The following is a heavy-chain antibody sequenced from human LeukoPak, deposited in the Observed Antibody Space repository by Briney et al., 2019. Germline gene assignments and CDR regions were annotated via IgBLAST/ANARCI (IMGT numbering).Heavy chain of an antibody. J-gene: IGHJ5*02. CDR3: ARGANYDFWSGYTTDGYNWFDP. CDR2: ISYDGSNE. CDR1: GFTFSSYA. V-gene: IGHV3-30-3*01. D-gene: IGHD3-3*01. Sequence: GGSLRLSCAASGFTFSSYAMHWVRQAPGKGLEWVTLISYDGSNEYYADSVKGRFTISRDKSKNTLYLQMNSLRAEDTAVYYCARGANYDFWSGYTTDGYNWFDPWGQGTLVTVSS.